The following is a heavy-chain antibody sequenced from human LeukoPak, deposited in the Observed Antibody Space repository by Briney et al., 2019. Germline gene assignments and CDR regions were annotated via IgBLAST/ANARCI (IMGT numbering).Heavy chain of an antibody. D-gene: IGHD3-10*01. CDR1: GFTFSTYS. V-gene: IGHV3-21*01. Sequence: GGSLRLSCAASGFTFSTYSMNWVRQAPGKGLEWVSSISSSRSYIYYADSVKGRFTISRDNAKNSLYLQMNSLRAEDTAVYFCARDAIQGIIIVYAFDIWGQGTMVTVSS. CDR2: ISSSRSYI. J-gene: IGHJ3*02. CDR3: ARDAIQGIIIVYAFDI.